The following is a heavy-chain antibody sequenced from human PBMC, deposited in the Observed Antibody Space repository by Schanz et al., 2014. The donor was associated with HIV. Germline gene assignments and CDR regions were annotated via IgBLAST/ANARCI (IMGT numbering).Heavy chain of an antibody. CDR3: AASIYNGSYGTHYYFDL. Sequence: QVQLVQSGAEVKKPGSSVMVSCKTSGGTFTNYAISWVRQAPGQGLQWMGGIIPFFGTANYAQTLQGRLTIPADEATGTAYMDLTSLRYEDTALYYCAASIYNGSYGTHYYFDLWGRGTLVTVSS. CDR1: GGTFTNYA. CDR2: IIPFFGTA. J-gene: IGHJ2*01. V-gene: IGHV1-69*12. D-gene: IGHD1-26*01.